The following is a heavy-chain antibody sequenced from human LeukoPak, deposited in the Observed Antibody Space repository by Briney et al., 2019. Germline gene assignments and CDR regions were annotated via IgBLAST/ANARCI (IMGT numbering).Heavy chain of an antibody. V-gene: IGHV3-30*19. J-gene: IGHJ3*02. CDR2: ISYDGSNK. D-gene: IGHD3-16*02. CDR3: AREYRDGFDI. Sequence: GGSLRLSCAASGFTFSSYGMHWVRQAPGKGLEWVAVISYDGSNKYYADSVRGRFTISRDNSKNTLYLQITSLRAEDTAVYYCAREYRDGFDIWGQGTMVTVSS. CDR1: GFTFSSYG.